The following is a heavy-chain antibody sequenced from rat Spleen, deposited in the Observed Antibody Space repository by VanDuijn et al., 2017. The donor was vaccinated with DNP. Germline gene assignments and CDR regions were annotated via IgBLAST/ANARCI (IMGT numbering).Heavy chain of an antibody. Sequence: EVQLVESGGGLVQPGRSLKLSCAASGFTFSNYGMAWVRQAPTKGLEWVATISYDGSRTYYRDSVKGRFTISRDNAKSTLYLQMDSLRSEDTATYYCARDLVDYWGQGVMVTVSS. CDR3: ARDLVDY. CDR2: ISYDGSRT. V-gene: IGHV5-29*01. J-gene: IGHJ2*01. CDR1: GFTFSNYG.